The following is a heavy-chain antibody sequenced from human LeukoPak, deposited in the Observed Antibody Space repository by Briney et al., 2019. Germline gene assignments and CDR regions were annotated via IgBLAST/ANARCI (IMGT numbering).Heavy chain of an antibody. Sequence: GGSLRLSCAASGFTFDDYAMHWVRQAPGKGLEWVSGISWNGGSIGYADSVKGRFTISRDNAKNSLYLQMNSLRAEDTALYYCAKDSRYDFWSGYSNWFDPWGQGTLVTVSS. D-gene: IGHD3-3*01. V-gene: IGHV3-9*01. CDR3: AKDSRYDFWSGYSNWFDP. J-gene: IGHJ5*02. CDR1: GFTFDDYA. CDR2: ISWNGGSI.